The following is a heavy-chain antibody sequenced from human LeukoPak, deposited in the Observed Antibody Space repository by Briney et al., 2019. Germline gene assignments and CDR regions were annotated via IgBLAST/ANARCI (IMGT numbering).Heavy chain of an antibody. V-gene: IGHV1-2*02. CDR2: INPKSGGT. CDR1: GNTFSGYY. CDR3: ARALSEDDY. Sequence: GASVKVSCKASGNTFSGYYMHWVRQAPGQGLEWMGWINPKSGGTNYAQKFQGRVTMTRDTSISTAYMELSRLRSDDTAVYYCARALSEDDYWGQGTLVTVSS. J-gene: IGHJ4*02.